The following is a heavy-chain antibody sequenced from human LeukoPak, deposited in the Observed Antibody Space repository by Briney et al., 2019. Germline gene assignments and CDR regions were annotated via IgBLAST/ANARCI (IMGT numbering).Heavy chain of an antibody. V-gene: IGHV1-2*02. CDR1: GYTFTGYY. CDR3: ARGGDYYDSSGYFDY. Sequence: ASVKVSCKASGYTFTGYYMHWVRQAPGQGLEWMGWINPNSGGTNYAQKFQGRVTMTRDTSISTAYMELSRLRSDDTAVYYCARGGDYYDSSGYFDYWGQGTLVTVSS. D-gene: IGHD3-22*01. J-gene: IGHJ4*02. CDR2: INPNSGGT.